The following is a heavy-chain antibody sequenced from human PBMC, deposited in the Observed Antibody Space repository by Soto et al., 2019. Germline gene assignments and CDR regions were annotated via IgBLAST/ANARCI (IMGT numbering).Heavy chain of an antibody. V-gene: IGHV3-74*01. J-gene: IGHJ4*02. D-gene: IGHD3-22*01. CDR2: INSDGTYT. CDR1: GFTFSAYW. CDR3: TKALDGMIPPAY. Sequence: EVQLVESGGGLVQPGGSLRLSCAASGFTFSAYWMHWVRQAPGKGLTWVSRINSDGTYTRSADSVRGRFTIARDDARNTLYLQMNSLRTEDTAVYYCTKALDGMIPPAYWGQGTLVTVSS.